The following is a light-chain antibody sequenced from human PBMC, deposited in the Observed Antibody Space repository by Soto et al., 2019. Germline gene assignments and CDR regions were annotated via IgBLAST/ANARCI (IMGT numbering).Light chain of an antibody. V-gene: IGKV3-20*01. J-gene: IGKJ2*03. CDR3: QQYLSSPPYG. Sequence: EIVLTQSPGTLSLSPGERATLSCRASQTISSYLAWYQHKPGQAPRLLIYDASSRATDIPDRFSGSGSGTDVTITIGRLEPEDFAVYYCQQYLSSPPYGFGQGTKLEIK. CDR2: DAS. CDR1: QTISSY.